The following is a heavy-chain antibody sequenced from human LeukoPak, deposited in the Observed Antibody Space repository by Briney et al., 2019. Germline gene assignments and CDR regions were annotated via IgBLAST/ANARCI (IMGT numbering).Heavy chain of an antibody. CDR2: IRSDGSNK. V-gene: IGHV3-30*02. J-gene: IGHJ4*02. CDR3: AKDFLSYCSGGNCYPFYFDY. Sequence: PGGSLRLSCAASGFTFRNYGMHWVRQAPGKGLGWVAFIRSDGSNKFYADSVKGPFTISRDNSKNTLYLQMNSLRAEDTALYYCAKDFLSYCSGGNCYPFYFDYWGQGTLVTVSS. D-gene: IGHD2-15*01. CDR1: GFTFRNYG.